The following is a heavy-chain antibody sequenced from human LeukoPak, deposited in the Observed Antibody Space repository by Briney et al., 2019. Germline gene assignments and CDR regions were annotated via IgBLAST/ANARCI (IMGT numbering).Heavy chain of an antibody. J-gene: IGHJ4*02. CDR2: ITSTGGTI. D-gene: IGHD6-13*01. CDR1: GFSFSDYY. Sequence: GGSLRLSCAASGFSFSDYYMSWIRQAPGEGREWVSYITSTGGTIYYADSVKGRFTISRDNAKNSLYLQMNSLRGEDTAVYYCARSGRIAAAGRIDYWGQGILVTVSS. V-gene: IGHV3-11*01. CDR3: ARSGRIAAAGRIDY.